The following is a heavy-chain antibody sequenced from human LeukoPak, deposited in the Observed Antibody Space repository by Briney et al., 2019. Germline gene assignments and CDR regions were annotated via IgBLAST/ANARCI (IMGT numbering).Heavy chain of an antibody. CDR2: INHSGST. CDR3: ARDIHDYGDYDYFDY. CDR1: GGSFSGYY. Sequence: SETLSLTCAVYGGSFSGYYWSWIRQPPGKGLEWIGEINHSGSTNYNPSLKNRVTISVDTSKNQFSLKLSSVTAADTAVYYCARDIHDYGDYDYFDYWGQGTLVTVSS. J-gene: IGHJ4*02. D-gene: IGHD4-17*01. V-gene: IGHV4-34*01.